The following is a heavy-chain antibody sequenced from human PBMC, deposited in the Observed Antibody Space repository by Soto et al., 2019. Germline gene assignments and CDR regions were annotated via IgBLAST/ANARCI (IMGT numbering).Heavy chain of an antibody. D-gene: IGHD5-18*01. CDR3: ARAGGYGYGEQTFDY. CDR2: IWYDGTNT. J-gene: IGHJ4*02. V-gene: IGHV3-33*01. Sequence: QPGGSLRLSCAASGFTFSGYAMHWVRQAPGKGLEWVAVIWYDGTNTYYGDSAKGRFTVSRDNSKNTLWLQMSSLRVEDTAVYYCARAGGYGYGEQTFDYWGQGTLVTVSS. CDR1: GFTFSGYA.